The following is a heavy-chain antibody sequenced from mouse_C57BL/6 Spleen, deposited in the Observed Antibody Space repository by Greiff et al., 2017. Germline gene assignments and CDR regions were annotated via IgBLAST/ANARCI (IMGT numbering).Heavy chain of an antibody. CDR3: AREKDYYGSIDY. D-gene: IGHD1-1*01. V-gene: IGHV1-55*01. Sequence: QVQLQQPGAELVKPGASVKMSCKASGYTFTSYWLTWVKQRPGQGLEWIGDIYPGSGSTNYNEKFRSKATLTVDTSSSTAYMQLSSLTSEDSAVYYCAREKDYYGSIDYWGQGTTLTVSS. CDR1: GYTFTSYW. J-gene: IGHJ2*01. CDR2: IYPGSGST.